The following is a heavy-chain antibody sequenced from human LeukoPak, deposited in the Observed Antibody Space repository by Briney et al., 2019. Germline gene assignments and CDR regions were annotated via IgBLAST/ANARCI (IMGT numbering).Heavy chain of an antibody. Sequence: GGSLRLSCAPSGFTFSSDAMSWVRQAPGEGLGWVSGISVSGGSTYYADSVKGRFTISRDNSKNTLYLQMNSLRPDDTAVYYCAKDRPKTQTCTSSWYVLKDWGQGTLVSVPS. D-gene: IGHD6-13*01. CDR2: ISVSGGST. CDR1: GFTFSSDA. CDR3: AKDRPKTQTCTSSWYVLKD. J-gene: IGHJ4*02. V-gene: IGHV3-23*01.